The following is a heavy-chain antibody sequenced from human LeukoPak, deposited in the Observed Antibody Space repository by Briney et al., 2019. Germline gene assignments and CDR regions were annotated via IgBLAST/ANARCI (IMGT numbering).Heavy chain of an antibody. CDR2: IYPGDSDT. D-gene: IGHD2-15*01. Sequence: GESLKISCKGSGYSITSYWIGWVRQMPGKGLEWMGIIYPGDSDTRYSPSFQGPVTISADKSNSTAYLQWISLKASDTAMYYCARHGGTKPDYYYYYGMDVWGQGTTVTVSS. CDR1: GYSITSYW. J-gene: IGHJ6*02. CDR3: ARHGGTKPDYYYYYGMDV. V-gene: IGHV5-51*01.